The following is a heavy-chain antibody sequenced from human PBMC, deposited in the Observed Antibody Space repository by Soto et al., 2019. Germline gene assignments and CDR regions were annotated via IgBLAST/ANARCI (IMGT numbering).Heavy chain of an antibody. V-gene: IGHV3-66*01. CDR3: ARVRYSGYDDYYYYMDV. J-gene: IGHJ6*03. Sequence: GGSLRLSCAASGFTVSSHYMSWVRQAPGKGLEWVSVIYSGGSTYYADSVKGRFTISRDNSKNTLYLQMNSLRAEDTAVYYCARVRYSGYDDYYYYMDVWGKGTTVTVS. D-gene: IGHD5-12*01. CDR1: GFTVSSHY. CDR2: IYSGGST.